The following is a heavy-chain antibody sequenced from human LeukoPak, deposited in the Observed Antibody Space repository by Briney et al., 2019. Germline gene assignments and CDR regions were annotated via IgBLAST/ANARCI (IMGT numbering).Heavy chain of an antibody. V-gene: IGHV3-74*01. Sequence: GGSLRLSCAASGFDFSSYWMYWVRQAPGKGLVWVSRIKTDGTYTNYAESVKGRFTISRDNAKSTLYLQMNSLRAEDTAVYYCARGPSSNWSGLDFWGQGTLLTVSS. CDR2: IKTDGTYT. D-gene: IGHD6-13*01. CDR3: ARGPSSNWSGLDF. J-gene: IGHJ4*02. CDR1: GFDFSSYW.